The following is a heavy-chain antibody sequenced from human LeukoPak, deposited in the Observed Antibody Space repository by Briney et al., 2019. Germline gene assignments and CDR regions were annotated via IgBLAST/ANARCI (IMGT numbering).Heavy chain of an antibody. Sequence: ASVTVSFKASGYTFTSYSINWVRQAPGQGLEWMGWISAYNGNTKYAQKLQGRVTMTTDTSTSTAYMELRRLRSDDTAVYYCARGLGGSGSYFLTFDYWGQGTLVTVSS. D-gene: IGHD1-26*01. J-gene: IGHJ4*02. CDR2: ISAYNGNT. CDR3: ARGLGGSGSYFLTFDY. CDR1: GYTFTSYS. V-gene: IGHV1-18*01.